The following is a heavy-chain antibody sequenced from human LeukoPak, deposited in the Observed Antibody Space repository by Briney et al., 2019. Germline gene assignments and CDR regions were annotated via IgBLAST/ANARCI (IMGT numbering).Heavy chain of an antibody. CDR1: GFTFSSYG. Sequence: GGSLRLSCAASGFTFSSYGMHWVRQAPGKGLEWVSAISGSGGSTYYADSVKGRFTISRDNSKNTLYLQMNSLRAEDTAVYYCAKDGVVVGATMYYFDYWGQGTLVTVSS. CDR2: ISGSGGST. V-gene: IGHV3-23*01. J-gene: IGHJ4*02. D-gene: IGHD1-26*01. CDR3: AKDGVVVGATMYYFDY.